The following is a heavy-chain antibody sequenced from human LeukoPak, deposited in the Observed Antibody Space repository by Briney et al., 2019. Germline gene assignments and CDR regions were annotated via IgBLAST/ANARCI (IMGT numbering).Heavy chain of an antibody. V-gene: IGHV3-33*06. CDR2: IWYDGSNK. J-gene: IGHJ4*02. D-gene: IGHD1-26*01. CDR1: GFTFSSYG. CDR3: AKVHNSGSFPELDY. Sequence: PGGSLRLSCAASGFTFSSYGMHWVRQAPGKGLEWVAVIWYDGSNKYYADSVKGRFTISRDNSKNKLYLQMNSLRAEDTAVYYCAKVHNSGSFPELDYWGQGTLVTVSS.